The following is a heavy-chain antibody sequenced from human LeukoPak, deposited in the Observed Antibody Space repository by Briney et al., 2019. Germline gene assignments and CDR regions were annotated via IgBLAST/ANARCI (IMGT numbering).Heavy chain of an antibody. Sequence: TSETLSLTCSVSGASVTSGGFYWGWLRQPPGKGPEWIATIYYTGSTYYNPSLKSRVSISIDTSTNQFSLRLTSVPATDTAVYHCARHSGSGSESRPFDPWGQGTLVSVSS. CDR3: ARHSGSGSESRPFDP. D-gene: IGHD3-10*01. CDR2: IYYTGST. CDR1: GASVTSGGFY. V-gene: IGHV4-39*01. J-gene: IGHJ5*02.